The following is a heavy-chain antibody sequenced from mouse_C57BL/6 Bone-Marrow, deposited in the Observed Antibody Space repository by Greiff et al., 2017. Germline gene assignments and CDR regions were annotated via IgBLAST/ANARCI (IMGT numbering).Heavy chain of an antibody. V-gene: IGHV1-80*01. J-gene: IGHJ3*01. Sequence: QVQLQQSGAELVKPGASVKISCKASGYAFSSYWMNWVKQRPGKGLEWIGQIYPGDGDTNYNGKFKGKATLTAYKSSSTAYMQLSSLPSEDASVYFWARGGSGFVFFFAYWGQGTLVTVSA. D-gene: IGHD3-2*02. CDR3: ARGGSGFVFFFAY. CDR1: GYAFSSYW. CDR2: IYPGDGDT.